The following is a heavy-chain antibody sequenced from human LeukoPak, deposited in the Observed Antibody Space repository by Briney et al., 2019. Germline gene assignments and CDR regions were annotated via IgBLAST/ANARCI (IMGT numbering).Heavy chain of an antibody. CDR2: INPNSGGT. V-gene: IGHV1-2*02. Sequence: GASVKVSCKASGYTITGYYMHWVRQAPGQGLEWMGWINPNSGGTNYAQKFQGRVTMTRDTSISTAYMELSRLRSDDTAVYYCARDYADSSGWDFDYWGQGTLVTVSS. CDR3: ARDYADSSGWDFDY. J-gene: IGHJ4*02. D-gene: IGHD6-19*01. CDR1: GYTITGYY.